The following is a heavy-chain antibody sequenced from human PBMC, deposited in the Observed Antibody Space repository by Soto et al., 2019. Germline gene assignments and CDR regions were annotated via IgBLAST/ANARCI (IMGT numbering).Heavy chain of an antibody. CDR2: IYYDGST. V-gene: IGHV4-39*02. J-gene: IGHJ6*02. CDR3: ATAILQNIYYYYAMDV. Sequence: SETLSLTCSVSGGSITTSSDNWDWIRQPPGKGLEWIGTIYYDGSTSYNPSLKSQVTISVDTSKNHFALKVNSVTSDDTAVYFCATAILQNIYYYYAMDVWGQGTTVTVSS. D-gene: IGHD3-3*02. CDR1: GGSITTSSDN.